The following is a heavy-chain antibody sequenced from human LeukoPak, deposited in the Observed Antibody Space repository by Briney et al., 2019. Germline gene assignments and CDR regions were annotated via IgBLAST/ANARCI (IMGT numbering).Heavy chain of an antibody. V-gene: IGHV3-74*01. J-gene: IGHJ4*02. CDR2: INSDGRST. Sequence: GGSLRLSCAATGFPFSGYWMHWVRQAPGEGLVWVSRINSDGRSTSYADSVKGRFTISRDNANNTLYLQMNTLRAEDTAVYYCARVRVGTTYFDYWGQGTLVTVSS. CDR3: ARVRVGTTYFDY. D-gene: IGHD1-26*01. CDR1: GFPFSGYW.